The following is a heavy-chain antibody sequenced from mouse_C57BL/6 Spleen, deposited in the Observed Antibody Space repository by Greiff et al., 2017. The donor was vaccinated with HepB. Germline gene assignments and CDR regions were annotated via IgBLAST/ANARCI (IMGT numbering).Heavy chain of an antibody. Sequence: VQLQQPGAELVMPGASVKLSCKASGYTFTSYWMHWVKQRPGQGLEWIGEIDPSDSYTNYNQKFKGKSTLTVDKSSSTAYMQLSSLTSEDSAVYYCARGDGYEGYYYAMDYWGQGTSVTVSS. J-gene: IGHJ4*01. D-gene: IGHD2-2*01. CDR1: GYTFTSYW. CDR2: IDPSDSYT. CDR3: ARGDGYEGYYYAMDY. V-gene: IGHV1-69*01.